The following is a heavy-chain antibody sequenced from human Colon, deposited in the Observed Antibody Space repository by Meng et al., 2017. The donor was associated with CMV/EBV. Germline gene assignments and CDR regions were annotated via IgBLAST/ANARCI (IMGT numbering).Heavy chain of an antibody. V-gene: IGHV4-59*01. CDR3: AGLYGTYFSSWFDP. CDR2: TYHSGST. D-gene: IGHD1/OR15-1a*01. J-gene: IGHJ5*02. Sequence: GSLRLSCTVSGGSISNYYWNWIRQTPGKGLEWIGYTYHSGSTNYNPSFKSRATMSVDTSKNQISLKLNSVTAADTAVYYRAGLYGTYFSSWFDPWGQGTLVTVSS. CDR1: GGSISNYY.